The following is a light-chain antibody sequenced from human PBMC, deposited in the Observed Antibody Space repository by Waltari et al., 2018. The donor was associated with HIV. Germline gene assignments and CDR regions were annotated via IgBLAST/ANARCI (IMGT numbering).Light chain of an antibody. Sequence: EIVMTQSPATLSVSPGERATLSCRAGQSVSSNLAWYQQTPGQAPRLLIYGASTRATGIPVRFSGSGSGTEFTLTISSLQSEDFAVYYCQQYNNWITFGQGTRLEIK. V-gene: IGKV3-15*01. CDR3: QQYNNWIT. J-gene: IGKJ5*01. CDR2: GAS. CDR1: QSVSSN.